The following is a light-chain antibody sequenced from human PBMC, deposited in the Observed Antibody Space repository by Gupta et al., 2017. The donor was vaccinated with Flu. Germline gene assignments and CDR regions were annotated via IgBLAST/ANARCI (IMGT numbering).Light chain of an antibody. CDR2: SND. V-gene: IGLV1-47*02. J-gene: IGLJ3*02. CDR1: SSNIESNY. Sequence: SVLTQSPSASGPPGQRVTISCSGGSSNIESNYVYWYQQLPGTAPKLLIYSNDQRHSGVPDRFSASKSGTSASLAISGLRSGDEADYYCATWDDSLNGQVFGGGTTLTVL. CDR3: ATWDDSLNGQV.